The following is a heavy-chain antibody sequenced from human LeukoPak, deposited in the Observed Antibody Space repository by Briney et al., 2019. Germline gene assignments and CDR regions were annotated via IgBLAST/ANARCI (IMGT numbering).Heavy chain of an antibody. J-gene: IGHJ6*02. V-gene: IGHV4-61*02. Sequence: PSQTLSLTCTVSGGSISSGSYYCSWIRQPAGKGLEWIGRIYTSGSTDYNPSLQSRVTISSDTSKQQFFLNLSSVTAADTAVYYCASGDGYFGMDVWGQGTTVTVSS. D-gene: IGHD2-21*01. CDR2: IYTSGST. CDR3: ASGDGYFGMDV. CDR1: GGSISSGSYY.